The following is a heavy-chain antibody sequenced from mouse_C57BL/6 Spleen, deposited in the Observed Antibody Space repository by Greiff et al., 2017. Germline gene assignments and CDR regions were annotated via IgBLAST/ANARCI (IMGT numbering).Heavy chain of an antibody. J-gene: IGHJ2*01. V-gene: IGHV1-80*01. CDR3: ERESGRSPFDY. Sequence: VQLQQSGAELVKPGASVKISCKASGYAFSSYWMNWVKQRPGKGLEWIGQIYPGDGDTNYNGKFKGKATLTADKSSSTAYMQLSSLTSEDAAVXFCERESGRSPFDYWGQGTTLTVSS. CDR2: IYPGDGDT. D-gene: IGHD1-1*01. CDR1: GYAFSSYW.